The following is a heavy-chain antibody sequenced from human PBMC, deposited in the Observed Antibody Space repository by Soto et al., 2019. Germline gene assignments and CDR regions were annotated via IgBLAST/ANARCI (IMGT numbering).Heavy chain of an antibody. D-gene: IGHD6-19*01. CDR2: ISGSGGST. CDR3: ASGSFSSGWYCPFDY. Sequence: GGSLRLSCAASGFTFSSYAMSWVRQAPGKGLEWVSAISGSGGSTYYADSVKGRFTISRDNSKNTLYLQMNSLRAEDTAVYYCASGSFSSGWYCPFDYWGQGTLVTVSS. V-gene: IGHV3-23*01. J-gene: IGHJ4*02. CDR1: GFTFSSYA.